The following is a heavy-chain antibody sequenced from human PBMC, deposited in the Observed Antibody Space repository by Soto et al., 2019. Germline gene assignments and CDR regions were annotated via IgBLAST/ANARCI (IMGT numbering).Heavy chain of an antibody. V-gene: IGHV3-15*01. Sequence: GGSLRLSCAASGLTFSYAWMTWVRQAPGKGLEWVGRIKNKIDGGTTDYAAPVKGRFSISRDDSKNTLYLEMNSLKTEDTAVYYCTTDDVEYYGMDVWGQGTKVTVYS. CDR2: IKNKIDGGTT. D-gene: IGHD1-1*01. J-gene: IGHJ6*02. CDR1: GLTFSYAW. CDR3: TTDDVEYYGMDV.